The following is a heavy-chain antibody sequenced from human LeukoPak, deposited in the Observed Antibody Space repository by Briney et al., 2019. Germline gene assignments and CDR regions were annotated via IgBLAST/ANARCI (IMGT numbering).Heavy chain of an antibody. Sequence: SETLSLTCTVSGGSISNNYWSWIRQRPGKGLEWIGHFHDNESTNYNPSLKSRATLSVDTSKNQFSLKLNSLTAADTAVYYCARGDPSGRPGIAFDYWGQGTLVTVSS. V-gene: IGHV4-59*01. D-gene: IGHD1-26*01. CDR1: GGSISNNY. J-gene: IGHJ4*02. CDR3: ARGDPSGRPGIAFDY. CDR2: FHDNEST.